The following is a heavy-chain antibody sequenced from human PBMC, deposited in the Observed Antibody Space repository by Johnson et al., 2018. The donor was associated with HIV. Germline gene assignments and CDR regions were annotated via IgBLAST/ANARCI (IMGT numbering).Heavy chain of an antibody. J-gene: IGHJ3*02. Sequence: QVQLVESGGGVVQPGGSLRLSCAASGFTFSSYGMHWVRQAPGKGLEWVALISYDGSNKFYADSVKGRFTISRDKSKKTQYLQMYSLKLEATAIYYCARAAIFVLPAGAFDIWGHGTMVSVSS. D-gene: IGHD2-2*01. V-gene: IGHV3-30*19. CDR2: ISYDGSNK. CDR1: GFTFSSYG. CDR3: ARAAIFVLPAGAFDI.